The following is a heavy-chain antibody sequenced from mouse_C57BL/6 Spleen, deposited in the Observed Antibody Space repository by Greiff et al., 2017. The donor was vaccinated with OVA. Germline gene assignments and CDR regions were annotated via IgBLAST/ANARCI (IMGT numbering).Heavy chain of an antibody. J-gene: IGHJ3*01. V-gene: IGHV1-61*01. CDR3: ARDGGYYGSSLLFAY. D-gene: IGHD1-1*01. CDR2: IYPSDSET. CDR1: GYTFTSYW. Sequence: QVQLQQPGAELVRPGSSVKLSCKASGYTFTSYWMDWVKQRPGQGLEWIGNIYPSDSETHYNQKFKDKATLTVDKSSSTAYMQLSSLTSEDSAVYYCARDGGYYGSSLLFAYWGQGTLVTVSA.